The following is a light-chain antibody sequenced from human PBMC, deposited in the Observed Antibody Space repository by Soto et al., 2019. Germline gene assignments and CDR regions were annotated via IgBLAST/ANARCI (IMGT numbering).Light chain of an antibody. Sequence: QSVLTQPASVSGSPGQSITISCTGTISDIGSYYYVSWYQHHPGKAPQLIIYGVTNRPSGISSRFSGSKSGNTASLTISGLQGEDEADYYCSSYVSSSIVVFGGGTKLTVL. CDR3: SSYVSSSIVV. CDR1: ISDIGSYYY. CDR2: GVT. J-gene: IGLJ3*02. V-gene: IGLV2-14*01.